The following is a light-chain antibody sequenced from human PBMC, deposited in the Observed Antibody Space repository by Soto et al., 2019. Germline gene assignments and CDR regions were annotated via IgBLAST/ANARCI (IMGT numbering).Light chain of an antibody. J-gene: IGLJ1*01. Sequence: QSVLTQPPSASGSPGQSVTISCTGTSSDVGGYNYVSWYQHHPGNAPKLMIYEVNKRTSGVPDRFSGSKSGNTASLTVSGLQAEDEGDYYCGSITRSSTSVFGTGTKVTVL. CDR3: GSITRSSTSV. V-gene: IGLV2-8*01. CDR1: SSDVGGYNY. CDR2: EVN.